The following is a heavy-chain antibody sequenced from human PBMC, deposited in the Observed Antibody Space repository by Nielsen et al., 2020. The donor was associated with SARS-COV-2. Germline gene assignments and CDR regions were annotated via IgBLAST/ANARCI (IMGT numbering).Heavy chain of an antibody. CDR3: ARESGDVGASDVDH. CDR1: GYTFINLY. J-gene: IGHJ4*02. V-gene: IGHV1-46*04. Sequence: ASVKVSCKASGYTFINLYMHWVRQAPGQGLEWMGIINPRVGRTSYSKKLQGRVTVTRDTSTSTVYMELSSLRSEDTAMYYCARESGDVGASDVDHWGQGTLVTVSS. D-gene: IGHD6-25*01. CDR2: INPRVGRT.